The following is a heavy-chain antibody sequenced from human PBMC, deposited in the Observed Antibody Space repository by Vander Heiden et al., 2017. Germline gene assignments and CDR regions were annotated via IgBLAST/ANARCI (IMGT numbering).Heavy chain of an antibody. CDR2: IVGQTGTTGSA. Sequence: EVQLLDSGRGLVQPGRSLRLPCPTSGFTFSTHAMSWVRQAPGKGLEWVSLIVGQTGTTGSAYYADSVKGRFTVSRDNSKNTLWLQMNSLRAEDTAVYYCAKTDYDFWSGYRLGDWGQGTLVTVSS. CDR3: AKTDYDFWSGYRLGD. CDR1: GFTFSTHA. D-gene: IGHD3-3*01. J-gene: IGHJ4*02. V-gene: IGHV3-23*01.